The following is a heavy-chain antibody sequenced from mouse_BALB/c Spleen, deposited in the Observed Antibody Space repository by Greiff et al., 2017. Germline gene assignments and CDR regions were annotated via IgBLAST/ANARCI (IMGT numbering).Heavy chain of an antibody. V-gene: IGHV5-12-1*01. J-gene: IGHJ4*01. CDR2: ISSGGGST. CDR3: ARHGYYCSPHAMDY. Sequence: EVQLVESGGGLVKPGGSLKLSCAASGFAFSSYDMSWVRQTPEKRLEWVAYISSGGGSTYYPDTVKGRFTISRDNAKNTLYLQMSSLKSEDTAMYYCARHGYYCSPHAMDYWGQGTSVTVSS. CDR1: GFAFSSYD. D-gene: IGHD1-1*01.